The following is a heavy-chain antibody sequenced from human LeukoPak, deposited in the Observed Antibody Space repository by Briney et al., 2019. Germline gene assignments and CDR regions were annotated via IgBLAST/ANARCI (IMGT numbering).Heavy chain of an antibody. CDR3: ARDVGGSLDY. J-gene: IGHJ4*02. D-gene: IGHD1-26*01. CDR2: MRYDGITK. CDR1: GFIFSSYD. Sequence: GGSLRLSCAASGFIFSSYDMHWVRQAPGKGLEWVALMRYDGITKYYADSVKGRFTISRDNAQNSVYLQMTSLRGEDTAVYYCARDVGGSLDYWGQGTLVTVSS. V-gene: IGHV3-30*02.